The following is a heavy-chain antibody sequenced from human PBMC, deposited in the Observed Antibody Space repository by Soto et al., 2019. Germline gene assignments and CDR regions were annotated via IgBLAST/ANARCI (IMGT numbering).Heavy chain of an antibody. CDR3: ARDRREYGDYAQYYYGMDV. Sequence: QVQLVESGGGVVQPGRSLRLSCAASGFTFSSYAMHWVRQAPGKGLEWVAVISYDGSNKYYADSVKGRFTISRDNSKNTLYLQMNSLRAEDTALYYCARDRREYGDYAQYYYGMDVWGQGTTVTVSS. D-gene: IGHD4-17*01. CDR1: GFTFSSYA. J-gene: IGHJ6*02. V-gene: IGHV3-30-3*01. CDR2: ISYDGSNK.